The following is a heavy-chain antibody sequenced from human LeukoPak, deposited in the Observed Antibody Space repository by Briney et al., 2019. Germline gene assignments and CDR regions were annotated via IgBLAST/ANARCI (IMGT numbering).Heavy chain of an antibody. D-gene: IGHD3-10*02. CDR1: GFTFSSYW. CDR3: AELGITMIGGV. CDR2: IKQDGSEI. V-gene: IGHV3-7*01. Sequence: GGSLRLSCAASGFTFSSYWMSWVRLAPGKGLEWVANIKQDGSEIYYVESVKGRFTISRDNAKNSLYLQMNSLRAEDTAVYYCAELGITMIGGVWGKGTTVTISS. J-gene: IGHJ6*04.